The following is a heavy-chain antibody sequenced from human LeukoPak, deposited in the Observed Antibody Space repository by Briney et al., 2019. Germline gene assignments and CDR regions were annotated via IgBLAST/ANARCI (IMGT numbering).Heavy chain of an antibody. J-gene: IGHJ4*02. D-gene: IGHD6-13*01. CDR3: ARGTGAAAGPDRGIH. Sequence: PGGSLRLSCAAPGFTLSSTGMSWVRQAPGKGLEWVSGISGGNTFYADSVKGRFTISRDNSKSTLYLQMDSLRVEDTAIYYCARGTGAAAGPDRGIHWGQGTLVTVS. CDR2: ISGGNT. CDR1: GFTLSSTG. V-gene: IGHV3-23*01.